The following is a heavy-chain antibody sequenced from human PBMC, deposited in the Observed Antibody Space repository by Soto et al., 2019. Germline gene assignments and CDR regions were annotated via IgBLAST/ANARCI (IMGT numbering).Heavy chain of an antibody. CDR1: GFTFSSYA. V-gene: IGHV3-64D*06. CDR2: ISSNGGST. D-gene: IGHD2-2*02. J-gene: IGHJ4*02. CDR3: VKGGCSSTSCYTSNFDY. Sequence: PGGSLRLSCSASGFTFSSYAMHWVRQAPGKGLEYVSAISSNGGSTYYADSVKGRFTISRDNSKNTLYLQMSSLRAEDTAVYYCVKGGCSSTSCYTSNFDYWGQGTLVTVSS.